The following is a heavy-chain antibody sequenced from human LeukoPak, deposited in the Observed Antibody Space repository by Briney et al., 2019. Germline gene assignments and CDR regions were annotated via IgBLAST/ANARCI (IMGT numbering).Heavy chain of an antibody. J-gene: IGHJ4*02. CDR1: GGSISSSNSY. CDR2: IYHSGST. V-gene: IGHV4-39*07. Sequence: SETLSLTCTVSGGSISSSNSYWGWIRQPPGKGLEWIGSIYHSGSTYYNPSLKSRVTISVDTSKNQFSLKLSSVTAADTAVYYCARDLKGRAPFDYWGQGTLVTVSS. CDR3: ARDLKGRAPFDY.